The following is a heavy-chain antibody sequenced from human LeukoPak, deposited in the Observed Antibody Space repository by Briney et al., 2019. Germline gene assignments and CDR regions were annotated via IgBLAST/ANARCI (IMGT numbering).Heavy chain of an antibody. CDR1: EFTFNNYW. D-gene: IGHD6-19*01. J-gene: IGHJ4*02. CDR3: ASRSSGWYFEN. V-gene: IGHV3-7*01. Sequence: GGSLRLSCAASEFTFNNYWMSWVRQAPGKGLEWVANIKQDGSEKYYVDSVKGRFTISRDNAKNSLYLQMNSLRAEDTAVYYCASRSSGWYFENWGQGTLVTVSS. CDR2: IKQDGSEK.